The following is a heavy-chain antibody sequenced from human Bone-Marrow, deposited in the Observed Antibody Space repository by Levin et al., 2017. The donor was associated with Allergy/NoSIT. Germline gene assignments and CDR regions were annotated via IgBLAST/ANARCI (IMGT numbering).Heavy chain of an antibody. D-gene: IGHD6-25*01. CDR2: IGTAGDT. V-gene: IGHV3-13*01. CDR1: GFTFSSYD. CDR3: ARELGYSSAPYYYGMDV. Sequence: TGGSLRLSCAASGFTFSSYDMHWVRQATGKGLEWVSAIGTAGDTYYPGSVKGRFTISRENAKNSLYLQMNSLRAGDTAVYYCARELGYSSAPYYYGMDVWGQGTTVTVSS. J-gene: IGHJ6*02.